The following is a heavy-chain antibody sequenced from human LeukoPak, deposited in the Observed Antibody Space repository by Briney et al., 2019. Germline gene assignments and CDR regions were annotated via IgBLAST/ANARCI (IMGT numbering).Heavy chain of an antibody. J-gene: IGHJ4*02. CDR3: ARDSGYYDSSGYYNYFDY. CDR1: GGSISSYY. CDR2: IYTSGST. Sequence: PSETLSLTCTVSGGSISSYYWSWIRQPAGKGLEWIGRIYTSGSTNYNPSLKSRVTMSVDTSKNQFSLKLSSVTAADTVVYYCARDSGYYDSSGYYNYFDYWGQGTLVTVSS. D-gene: IGHD3-22*01. V-gene: IGHV4-4*07.